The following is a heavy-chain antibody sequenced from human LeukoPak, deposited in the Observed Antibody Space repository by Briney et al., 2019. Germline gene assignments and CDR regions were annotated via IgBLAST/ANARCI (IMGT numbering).Heavy chain of an antibody. D-gene: IGHD4-17*01. CDR3: ASRNDYGDYSAFDI. V-gene: IGHV5-10-1*01. J-gene: IGHJ3*02. CDR1: GXSFTSYC. CDR2: IDPSDSYT. Sequence: KVGESLKISFKGSGXSFTSYCISWVRQMPGKGLEWMGRIDPSDSYTNYSPSLQGHVTISADKSISTAYLQWSSLKASDTAMYYCASRNDYGDYSAFDIWGQGTMVTVSS.